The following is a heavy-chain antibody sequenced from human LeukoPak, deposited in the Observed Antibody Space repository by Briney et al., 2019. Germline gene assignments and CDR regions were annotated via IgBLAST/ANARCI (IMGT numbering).Heavy chain of an antibody. J-gene: IGHJ4*02. Sequence: PGGSLRLSCAAYGFNFSSYGMHWVRQAPGKGLEWVSSIWFDGSNIHYADSVKGRVIISRDNSKNALYLQMNSLRAEDTAIYYCARDSLPMAVTGPFDHWGQGALVTVSS. CDR3: ARDSLPMAVTGPFDH. V-gene: IGHV3-33*01. CDR2: IWFDGSNI. CDR1: GFNFSSYG. D-gene: IGHD6-19*01.